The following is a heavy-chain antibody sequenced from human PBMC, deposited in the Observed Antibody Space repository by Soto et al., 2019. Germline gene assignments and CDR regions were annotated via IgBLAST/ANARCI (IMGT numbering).Heavy chain of an antibody. CDR2: IYTSGST. J-gene: IGHJ5*02. Sequence: QVQLQESGPGLVKPSETLSLTCTVSGGSISSYYWSWIRQPAGKGLEWIGRIYTSGSTNYNPSLKSRVTMSEDTSKNQFSLKLSSVTAADTAVYYCARDWGLDSSVYNWFDPWGQGTLVTVSS. CDR3: ARDWGLDSSVYNWFDP. CDR1: GGSISSYY. D-gene: IGHD3-16*01. V-gene: IGHV4-4*07.